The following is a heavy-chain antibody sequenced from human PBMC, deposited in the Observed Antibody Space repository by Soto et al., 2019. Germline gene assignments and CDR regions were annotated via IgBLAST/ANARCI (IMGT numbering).Heavy chain of an antibody. CDR2: LDPEDGET. Sequence: ASVKVSCKISGYTLTEISMHWVRQPPGKGLEWMGGLDPEDGETIYAQNFQGRVTVTEDTSTDTAYMELSSLRYDDTAVYYCAAGDSRRLLDYWGPGTLVTVSS. CDR1: GYTLTEIS. D-gene: IGHD2-21*02. J-gene: IGHJ4*01. CDR3: AAGDSRRLLDY. V-gene: IGHV1-24*01.